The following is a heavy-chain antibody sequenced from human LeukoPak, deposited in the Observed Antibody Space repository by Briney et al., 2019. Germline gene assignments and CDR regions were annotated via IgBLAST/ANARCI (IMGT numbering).Heavy chain of an antibody. CDR1: GFTFSSYE. Sequence: PGGSLRLSCAASGFTFSSYEMNWVRQAPGKGLEWVSYISSSGSTIYYADSVKGRFTISRDNAKNSLYLQMNSLRAKDMAVYYCARDCGGGSCYGPYDAFDIWGQGTMVTVSS. D-gene: IGHD2-15*01. CDR3: ARDCGGGSCYGPYDAFDI. CDR2: ISSSGSTI. V-gene: IGHV3-48*03. J-gene: IGHJ3*02.